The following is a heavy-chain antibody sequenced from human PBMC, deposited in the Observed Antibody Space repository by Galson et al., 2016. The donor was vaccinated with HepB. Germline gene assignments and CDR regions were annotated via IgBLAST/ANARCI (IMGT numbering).Heavy chain of an antibody. CDR1: GFTFRSYW. J-gene: IGHJ5*02. D-gene: IGHD6-13*01. Sequence: SLRLSCAVSGFTFRSYWMSWVRQAPGKGLEWVGFISSNAYGGTTEFAASVKDRFTISRDDSKSIAYLQMNSLKIEDTAVYYCTDGGGIAAAARGLNHWGQGTLVTVSS. CDR3: TDGGGIAAAARGLNH. V-gene: IGHV3-49*04. CDR2: ISSNAYGGTT.